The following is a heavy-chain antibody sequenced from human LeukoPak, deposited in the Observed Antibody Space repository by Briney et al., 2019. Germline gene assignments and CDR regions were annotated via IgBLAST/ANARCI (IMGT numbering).Heavy chain of an antibody. CDR3: ARWAGGHYDY. J-gene: IGHJ4*02. V-gene: IGHV3-7*01. D-gene: IGHD1-26*01. CDR1: GFTFSTYW. Sequence: GGSLRLSCAASGFTFSTYWMSWDRQAPGKELEWVANIKQDGSEKYYVDSVKGRFTVSRDNGKNSMNLEMHSLRAEDTAVYYCARWAGGHYDYWGQGTLVTVSS. CDR2: IKQDGSEK.